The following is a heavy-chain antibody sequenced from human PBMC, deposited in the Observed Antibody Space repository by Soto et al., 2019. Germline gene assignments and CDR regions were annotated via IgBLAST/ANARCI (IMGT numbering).Heavy chain of an antibody. V-gene: IGHV4-31*03. Sequence: KQSQTLSLTCTVSGGSISSGGYYWSWIRQHPGKGLEWIGYIYYSGSTYYNPSLKSRVTISVDTSKNQFSLKLSSVTAADTAVYYCGGEYSYGPPAYWGQGTLVTVSS. CDR1: GGSISSGGYY. CDR3: GGEYSYGPPAY. D-gene: IGHD5-18*01. CDR2: IYYSGST. J-gene: IGHJ4*02.